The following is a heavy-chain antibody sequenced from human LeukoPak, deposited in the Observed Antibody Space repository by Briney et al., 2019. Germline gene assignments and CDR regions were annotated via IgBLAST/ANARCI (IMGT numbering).Heavy chain of an antibody. CDR1: GFTFSSYA. J-gene: IGHJ3*01. V-gene: IGHV3-74*01. CDR3: ARDSSPYCGDDCYFDAFDL. D-gene: IGHD2-21*02. Sequence: GGSLRLSCAASGFTFSSYAMSWVRQAPGKGLEWVSRINSDWSITNYADSVKGRFTISRDNAKNFLYLQMNSLRAEDTAVYFCARDSSPYCGDDCYFDAFDLWGQGTMVTVSS. CDR2: INSDWSIT.